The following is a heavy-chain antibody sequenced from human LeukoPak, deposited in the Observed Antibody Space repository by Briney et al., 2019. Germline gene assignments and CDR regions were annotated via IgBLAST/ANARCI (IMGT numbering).Heavy chain of an antibody. CDR1: GFAFRSYW. CDR3: ARDGPAYYYDRSGYTTRYGMDV. CDR2: INSDGSST. D-gene: IGHD3-22*01. J-gene: IGHJ6*02. Sequence: PGGSLRLSCAASGFAFRSYWMHWVRQAPGKGLVWVSRINSDGSSTSYADSVKGRFTISRDNAKNTLYLQMNSLRAEDTAVYYCARDGPAYYYDRSGYTTRYGMDVWGQGTTVTVSS. V-gene: IGHV3-74*01.